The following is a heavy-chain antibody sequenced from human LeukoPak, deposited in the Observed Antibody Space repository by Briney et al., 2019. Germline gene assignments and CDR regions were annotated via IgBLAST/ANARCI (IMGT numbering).Heavy chain of an antibody. Sequence: PGGSLRLSCAASGFTFSGSFMHWVRQASGKGLEWVGCIRTKTKGYATVYGASVKGRFTISRDNAKNSLYLQMNSLRAEDTAVYYCARDYGGSSPFDYWGQGTLVTVSS. D-gene: IGHD4-23*01. J-gene: IGHJ4*02. V-gene: IGHV3-73*01. CDR1: GFTFSGSF. CDR3: ARDYGGSSPFDY. CDR2: IRTKTKGYAT.